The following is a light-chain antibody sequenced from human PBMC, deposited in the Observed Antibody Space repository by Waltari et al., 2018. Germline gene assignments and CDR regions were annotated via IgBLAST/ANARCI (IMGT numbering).Light chain of an antibody. Sequence: DIQVTQSPSTLSASLGDRVTITCRASQSIVVWLAWYQQKPGKAPRLLIYKASYLESGVPSRFSGSGSGTEFTLTISSLQADDFATYYCLQYNSYPWTFGQGTKVEIK. J-gene: IGKJ1*01. CDR1: QSIVVW. V-gene: IGKV1-5*03. CDR3: LQYNSYPWT. CDR2: KAS.